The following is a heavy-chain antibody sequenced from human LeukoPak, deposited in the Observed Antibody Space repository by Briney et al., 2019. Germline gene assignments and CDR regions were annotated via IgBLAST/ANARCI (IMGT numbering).Heavy chain of an antibody. D-gene: IGHD2-2*01. J-gene: IGHJ4*02. V-gene: IGHV3-23*01. CDR1: GFTFSSWA. CDR2: VSPSGDTT. CDR3: AKEGCTRCTPFVDY. Sequence: PGGSLRLSCAASGFTFSSWAMSWVRQAPGKGLEWVSAVSPSGDTTYYADSVKGRFTISRDNSKNTLYLQMNSLRAEDTAVYYCAKEGCTRCTPFVDYWGQGILVTASS.